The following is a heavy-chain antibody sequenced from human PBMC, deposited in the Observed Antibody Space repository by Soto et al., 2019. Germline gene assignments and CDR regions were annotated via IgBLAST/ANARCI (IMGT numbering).Heavy chain of an antibody. CDR2: INAGNGNT. CDR1: GYTFTSYA. Sequence: QVQLVQSGAEEKKPGASVKVSCKASGYTFTSYAMHWVRQAPGQRLEWMGCINAGNGNTKYSQKFQGRVTITRDTSASTAYMELSSLRSEDTAVYYCARSIAAADHFDYWGQGTLVTVSS. D-gene: IGHD6-13*01. CDR3: ARSIAAADHFDY. J-gene: IGHJ4*02. V-gene: IGHV1-3*05.